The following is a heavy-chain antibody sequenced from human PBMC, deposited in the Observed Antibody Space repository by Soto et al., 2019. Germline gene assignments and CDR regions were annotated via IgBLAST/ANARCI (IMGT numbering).Heavy chain of an antibody. D-gene: IGHD2-2*01. CDR3: AKDRPLGYCSSTSCYGGYYMDV. CDR1: GFTFSSYA. V-gene: IGHV3-23*01. CDR2: ISGSGGST. J-gene: IGHJ6*03. Sequence: EVQLLESGGGLVQPGGSLRLSCAASGFTFSSYAMSWVRQAPGKGLEWVSAISGSGGSTYYADSVKGRFTISRDNSKNTLYLQMNSLRAEDTAVYYCAKDRPLGYCSSTSCYGGYYMDVWGKGTTVTVSS.